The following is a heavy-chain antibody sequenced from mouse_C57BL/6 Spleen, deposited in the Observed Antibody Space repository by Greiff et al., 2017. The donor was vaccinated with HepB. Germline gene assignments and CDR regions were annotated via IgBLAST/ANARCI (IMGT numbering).Heavy chain of an antibody. CDR1: GYTFTSYW. Sequence: QVQLQQPGAELVKPGASVKVSCKASGYTFTSYWMHWVKQRPGQGLEWIGRIHPSDSDTNYNQKFKGKATLTVVKSSSTAYMQLSSLTSEDSAVYFCAIERVTTVVEYFDVWGTGTTVTVSS. V-gene: IGHV1-74*01. D-gene: IGHD1-1*01. CDR2: IHPSDSDT. CDR3: AIERVTTVVEYFDV. J-gene: IGHJ1*03.